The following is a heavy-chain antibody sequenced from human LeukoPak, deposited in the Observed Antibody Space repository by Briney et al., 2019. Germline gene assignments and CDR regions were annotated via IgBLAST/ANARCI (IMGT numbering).Heavy chain of an antibody. Sequence: SETLSLTCTVSGGSISSYYWSWIRQPPGKGLEWIGYIYYSGNTNNYPSLKSRVTISVDTSKNHFSLKLSSVTAADTAVYYCARGGDYVDFDYWGQGTLVTVSS. CDR3: ARGGDYVDFDY. CDR2: IYYSGNT. J-gene: IGHJ4*02. D-gene: IGHD4-17*01. CDR1: GGSISSYY. V-gene: IGHV4-59*01.